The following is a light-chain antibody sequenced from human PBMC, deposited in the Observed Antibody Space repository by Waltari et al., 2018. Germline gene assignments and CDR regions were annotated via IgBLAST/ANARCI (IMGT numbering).Light chain of an antibody. CDR2: DAS. V-gene: IGKV3-11*01. Sequence: DIVLTQSPATLSLSPGERATLSCRASQSISTYFAWYQQKPGQTPRLLIYDASKRATGIPARFRGSGSGTDFTLTISSLEPEDFAVYYCHHRNNWPPGTFGQGTKVEVE. CDR3: HHRNNWPPGT. J-gene: IGKJ1*01. CDR1: QSISTY.